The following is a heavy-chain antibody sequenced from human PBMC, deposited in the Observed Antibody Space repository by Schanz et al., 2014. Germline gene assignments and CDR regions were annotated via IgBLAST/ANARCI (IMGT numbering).Heavy chain of an antibody. CDR2: ISGTTTYT. D-gene: IGHD6-13*01. CDR1: GFTFSDYY. V-gene: IGHV3-11*05. J-gene: IGHJ4*01. Sequence: ADLVESGGGLIQRGESLRLSCAASGFTFSDYYMSWIRQAPGKGLEWVSYISGTTTYTNYADSVKGRFTISRDNAKNSLYLQMNSLRAEDTAVYYCAREQIMAAAGLVDYWGHGTLVTGSS. CDR3: AREQIMAAAGLVDY.